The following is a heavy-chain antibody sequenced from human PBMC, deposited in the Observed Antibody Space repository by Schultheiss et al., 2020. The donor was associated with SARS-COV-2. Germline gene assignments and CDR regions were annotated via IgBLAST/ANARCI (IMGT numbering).Heavy chain of an antibody. Sequence: GGSLRLSCAASGFMFSDHYMDWVRQAPGKGLEWVAFIRYDGSNKYYADSVKGRFTISRDNSKNTLYLQMNSLRSEDTAVYYCATSWGIGGATISGMDVWGQGTTVTVSS. V-gene: IGHV3-30*02. CDR1: GFMFSDHY. D-gene: IGHD1-26*01. J-gene: IGHJ6*02. CDR3: ATSWGIGGATISGMDV. CDR2: IRYDGSNK.